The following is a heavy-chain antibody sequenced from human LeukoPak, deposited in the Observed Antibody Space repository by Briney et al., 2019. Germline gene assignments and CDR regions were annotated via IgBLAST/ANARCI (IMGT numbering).Heavy chain of an antibody. D-gene: IGHD2-15*01. J-gene: IGHJ4*02. CDR1: GGSIGSYY. CDR2: IHYSGSI. CDR3: AREHSWGDFDY. V-gene: IGHV4-59*01. Sequence: SETLSLTCTVSGGSIGSYYWSWIRQPPGKGLERIGYIHYSGSINYNPALKSRVSISVDTSKNQFSLKLSSVTAADTAVYYCAREHSWGDFDYWGQGTLVTVSS.